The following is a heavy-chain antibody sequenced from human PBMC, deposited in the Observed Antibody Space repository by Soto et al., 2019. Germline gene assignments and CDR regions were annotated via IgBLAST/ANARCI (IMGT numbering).Heavy chain of an antibody. CDR3: AKDPVVIAVAGTHYYYGMDV. CDR2: ISYDGSNK. Sequence: QVQLVESGGGVVQPGRSLRLSCAASGFTFSSYGMHWVRQAPGKGLEWVAVISYDGSNKYYEDSVKGRFTISRDNSKNTLYLQMNSLRAEDTAVYYCAKDPVVIAVAGTHYYYGMDVWGQGTTVTVSS. CDR1: GFTFSSYG. J-gene: IGHJ6*02. V-gene: IGHV3-30*18. D-gene: IGHD6-19*01.